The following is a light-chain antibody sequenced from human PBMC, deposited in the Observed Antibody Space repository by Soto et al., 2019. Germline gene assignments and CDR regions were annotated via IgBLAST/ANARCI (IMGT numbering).Light chain of an antibody. J-gene: IGKJ1*01. Sequence: EIVLTQSPGTLSLSPGERATLSCRASQSVSSSYLAWYQQKPGQAPRLLIYGASSRATGIPERFSGSGSGTDFTLTISRLEPEDFAVYYCRQYGRTFGQGTKVDIK. CDR1: QSVSSSY. CDR3: RQYGRT. V-gene: IGKV3-20*01. CDR2: GAS.